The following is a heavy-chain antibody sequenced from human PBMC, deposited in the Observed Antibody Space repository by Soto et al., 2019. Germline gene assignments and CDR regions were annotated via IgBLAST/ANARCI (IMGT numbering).Heavy chain of an antibody. CDR3: ARVTPPLYDSSGYYSDF. CDR1: GGSISSGGYY. Sequence: QVQLQESGPGLVKPSQTLSLTCTVSGGSISSGGYYWSWIRQHPGKALEWIGYIYYSGSTYYNPSLKSRVTISVDTSKNQFALNLSSVTAADTAVYYCARVTPPLYDSSGYYSDFWGQGTLVTVSS. CDR2: IYYSGST. D-gene: IGHD3-22*01. V-gene: IGHV4-31*03. J-gene: IGHJ4*02.